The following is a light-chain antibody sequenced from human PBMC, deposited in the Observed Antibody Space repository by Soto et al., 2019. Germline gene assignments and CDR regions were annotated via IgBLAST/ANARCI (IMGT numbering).Light chain of an antibody. CDR3: QTWGTGIPYV. CDR2: LNSDGSH. V-gene: IGLV4-69*01. J-gene: IGLJ1*01. Sequence: QPVLTQSPSASASLGASVKLTCTLSSGHSSYAIAWHQQRPEKGPRYLMKLNSDGSHNKGDGIPDRFSGSSSGAERYLTISSLQSEDEADYYCQTWGTGIPYVFGTGTKLTVL. CDR1: SGHSSYA.